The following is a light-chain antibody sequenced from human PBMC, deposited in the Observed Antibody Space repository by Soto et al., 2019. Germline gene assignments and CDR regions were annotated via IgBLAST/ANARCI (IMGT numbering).Light chain of an antibody. CDR1: RSVNSRY. J-gene: IGKJ2*01. V-gene: IGKV3-20*01. CDR2: GAY. Sequence: EIVLTQSPGTLSLSPGERATLCCRASRSVNSRYLAWYQQKPGQAPRLLIYGAYSRATGIPDRFSGSGSGTDFTLTISRLEPEDFAVYHCHQYGYSPNTFGQGTKLEIK. CDR3: HQYGYSPNT.